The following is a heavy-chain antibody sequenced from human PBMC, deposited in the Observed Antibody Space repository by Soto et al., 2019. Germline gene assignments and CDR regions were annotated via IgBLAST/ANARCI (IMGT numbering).Heavy chain of an antibody. D-gene: IGHD1-26*01. CDR2: INPIGSNT. CDR3: VRDSGVGGNYQRASPWGSYFDY. CDR1: GYAFINYY. V-gene: IGHV1-46*01. J-gene: IGHJ4*01. Sequence: GASVKVSCKASGYAFINYYIHWVRQAPGQGLEWMGIINPIGSNTGYAQKFQGRITMTRDTSTSTVYMEVSSLRSDDTAVYYCVRDSGVGGNYQRASPWGSYFDYWG.